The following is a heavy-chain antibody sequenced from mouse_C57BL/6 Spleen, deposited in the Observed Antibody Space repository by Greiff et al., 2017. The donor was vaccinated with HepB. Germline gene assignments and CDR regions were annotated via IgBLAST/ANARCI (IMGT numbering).Heavy chain of an antibody. Sequence: QVQLKQSGAELVMPGASVKLSCKASGYTFTSYWMHWVKQRPGQGLEWIGEIDPSDSYTNYNQKFKGKSTLTVDKSSSTAYMQLSSLTSEDSAVYYCARDGYANWGQGTLVTVSA. V-gene: IGHV1-69*01. CDR3: ARDGYAN. D-gene: IGHD2-2*01. J-gene: IGHJ3*01. CDR1: GYTFTSYW. CDR2: IDPSDSYT.